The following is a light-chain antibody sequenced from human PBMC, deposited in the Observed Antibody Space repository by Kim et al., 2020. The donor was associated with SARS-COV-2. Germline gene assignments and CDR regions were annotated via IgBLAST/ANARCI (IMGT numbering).Light chain of an antibody. V-gene: IGKV3-20*01. Sequence: PGERATLSCRASQTISSNYLAWYQQKPGQAPRLLIYGASNRATGIPDRVSGSGSGTDFTLTISRLEPEDLAVYFCQQYGSSPPWTFGQGTKVDIK. CDR3: QQYGSSPPWT. CDR1: QTISSNY. J-gene: IGKJ1*01. CDR2: GAS.